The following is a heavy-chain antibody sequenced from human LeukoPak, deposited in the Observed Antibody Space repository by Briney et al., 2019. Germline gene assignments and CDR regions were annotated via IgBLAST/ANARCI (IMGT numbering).Heavy chain of an antibody. J-gene: IGHJ4*02. V-gene: IGHV4-34*01. D-gene: IGHD3-10*01. CDR2: TNHSGST. CDR3: ARGAVLLWFGELFSFDY. Sequence: SETLSLTCAVYGGSFSGYYWSWIRQPPGKGLEWIGETNHSGSTNYNPSLKSRVTISVDTSKNQFSLKLSSVTAADTAVYYCARGAVLLWFGELFSFDYWGQGTLVTVSS. CDR1: GGSFSGYY.